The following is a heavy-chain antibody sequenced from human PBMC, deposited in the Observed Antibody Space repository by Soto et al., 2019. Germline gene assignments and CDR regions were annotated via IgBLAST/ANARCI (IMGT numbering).Heavy chain of an antibody. J-gene: IGHJ4*02. CDR2: ISSSGITV. CDR3: ASASSSIAVAATKGFDY. Sequence: PGGSLRLSCAASGFTFSDSYMSWIRQAPGKGLEWVSYISSSGITVYYADSVKGRFTISRDNAKNSLYLQMNSLRAEDTAVYYCASASSSIAVAATKGFDYWGQGTLVTVSS. V-gene: IGHV3-11*01. D-gene: IGHD6-19*01. CDR1: GFTFSDSY.